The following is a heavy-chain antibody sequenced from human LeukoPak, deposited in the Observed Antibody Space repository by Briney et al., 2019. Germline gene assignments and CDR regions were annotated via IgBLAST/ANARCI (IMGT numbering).Heavy chain of an antibody. Sequence: SETLSLTCTVSGASISSYYWNWIRQPPGKGLEWIGYIYYSGSTNYNPSLGSRVTISLDTSKNQFSLKLRFVTAGDTAVYYCARVPALALTTGEAFDSWGQGTLVTVSP. CDR3: ARVPALALTTGEAFDS. CDR2: IYYSGST. CDR1: GASISSYY. D-gene: IGHD4-17*01. J-gene: IGHJ4*02. V-gene: IGHV4-59*01.